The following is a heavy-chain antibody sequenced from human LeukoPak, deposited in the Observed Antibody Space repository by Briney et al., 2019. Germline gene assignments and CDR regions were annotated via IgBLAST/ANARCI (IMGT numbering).Heavy chain of an antibody. CDR2: INPNSGGT. CDR3: ARDSSSWYGNPPYYYYYMDV. J-gene: IGHJ6*03. V-gene: IGHV1-2*02. CDR1: GYTFTGYY. Sequence: ASVKVSCKASGYTFTGYYMHWVRQAPGQGLEWMGWINPNSGGTNYAQKFQGRVTMTRDTSISTAYMELSRLRSDDTAVYYCARDSSSWYGNPPYYYYYMDVWGKGTTVTVSS. D-gene: IGHD6-13*01.